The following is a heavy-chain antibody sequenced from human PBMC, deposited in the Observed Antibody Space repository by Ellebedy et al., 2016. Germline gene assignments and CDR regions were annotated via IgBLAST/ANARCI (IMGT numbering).Heavy chain of an antibody. J-gene: IGHJ5*02. Sequence: GGSLRLSCAASGFTFSSYGMHWVRQAPGKGLEWVAVISYDGSNKYYADSVKGRFTISRDNSKNTLYLQMNSLRAEDAAVYYCARDGVVVVVAATHPNWFDPWGQGTLVTVSS. CDR1: GFTFSSYG. V-gene: IGHV3-30*03. CDR2: ISYDGSNK. D-gene: IGHD2-15*01. CDR3: ARDGVVVVVAATHPNWFDP.